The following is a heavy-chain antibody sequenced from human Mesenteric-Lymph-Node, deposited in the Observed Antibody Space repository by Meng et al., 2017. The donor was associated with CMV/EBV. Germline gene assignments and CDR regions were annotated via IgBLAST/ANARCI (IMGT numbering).Heavy chain of an antibody. CDR2: ISSRGDTI. D-gene: IGHD3-22*01. CDR1: GFTFSSYE. J-gene: IGHJ4*02. V-gene: IGHV3-48*03. Sequence: GESLKISCAASGFTFSSYEMNWVRQAPGKGLEWVSYISSRGDTIYYADSVKGRFTISRDNAKNSLYLQMISLRGEDTAVYYCARLTLRDNSGYVPENWGQGTLVTVSS. CDR3: ARLTLRDNSGYVPEN.